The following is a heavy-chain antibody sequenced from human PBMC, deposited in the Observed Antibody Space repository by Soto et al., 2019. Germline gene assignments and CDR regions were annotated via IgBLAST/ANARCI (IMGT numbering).Heavy chain of an antibody. CDR2: IYHSGST. V-gene: IGHV4-30-2*01. CDR3: ARVRELPWLDP. Sequence: LSLTCTVSGGSVSSGSYYWSWIRQPPGKGLEWIGYIYHSGSTYYNPSLKSRVTISVDRSKNQFSLKLSSVTAADTAVYYCARVRELPWLDPWGQGTLVTVSS. D-gene: IGHD1-26*01. CDR1: GGSVSSGSYY. J-gene: IGHJ5*02.